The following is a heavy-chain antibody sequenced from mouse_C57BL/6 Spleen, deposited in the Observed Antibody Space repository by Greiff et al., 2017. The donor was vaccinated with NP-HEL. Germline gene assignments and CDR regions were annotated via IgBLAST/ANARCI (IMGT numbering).Heavy chain of an antibody. CDR2: IDPSDSET. V-gene: IGHV1-52*01. D-gene: IGHD3-3*01. CDR3: AREGVEGLFDY. J-gene: IGHJ2*01. CDR1: GYTFTSYW. Sequence: QVQLQQPGAELVRPGSSVKLSCKASGYTFTSYWMHWVKQRPIQGLEWIGNIDPSDSETHYNQKFKDKATLTVDKSSSTAYMQLSSLTSEDSAVYYCAREGVEGLFDYWGQGTTLTVSS.